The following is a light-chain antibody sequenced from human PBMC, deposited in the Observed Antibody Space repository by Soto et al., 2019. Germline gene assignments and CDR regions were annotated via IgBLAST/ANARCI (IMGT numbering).Light chain of an antibody. J-gene: IGKJ1*01. V-gene: IGKV1-5*01. CDR2: DAS. CDR3: QQYENYWT. Sequence: DIQMTQSPSTLSASVGDRFTITCLASQSISSWLAWYQHKPGKAPKLLIYDASNLDSGVPSRLSGSGAGTEFSLTISNLQPDDCTTYYCQQYENYWTFGQGTKVDIK. CDR1: QSISSW.